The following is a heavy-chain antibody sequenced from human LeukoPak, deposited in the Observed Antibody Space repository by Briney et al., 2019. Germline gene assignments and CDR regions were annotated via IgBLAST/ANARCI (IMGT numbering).Heavy chain of an antibody. J-gene: IGHJ3*02. CDR1: GFTFNNYA. CDR2: INSNGRST. Sequence: GGSLRLSCAASGFTFNNYAMHWVRQAPGKGLELVSGINSNGRSTNYLDSVKGRFTISRDNSKNTVYLQMGSLRVEDTAMYYCARDLRAFDIWGQGTMVAVSS. V-gene: IGHV3-64*02. CDR3: ARDLRAFDI.